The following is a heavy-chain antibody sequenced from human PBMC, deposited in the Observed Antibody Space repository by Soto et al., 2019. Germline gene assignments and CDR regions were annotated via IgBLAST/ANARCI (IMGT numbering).Heavy chain of an antibody. D-gene: IGHD1-1*01. CDR2: ITSSGTTV. V-gene: IGHV3-48*02. CDR1: GFTFSSYS. CDR3: ARGNTNSAHYFDL. J-gene: IGHJ4*02. Sequence: GGSLRLSCAASGFTFSSYSLNWVRQAPGKGLEWVSYITSSGTTVYYADSVRGRFTISRDNAKNSLYLQMNSLRDDDTAVSSCARGNTNSAHYFDLLGEGT.